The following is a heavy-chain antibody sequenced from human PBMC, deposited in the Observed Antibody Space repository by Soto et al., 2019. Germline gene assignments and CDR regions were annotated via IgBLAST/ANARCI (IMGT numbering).Heavy chain of an antibody. CDR1: GASMSSHY. CDR3: ARADPDASVGY. V-gene: IGHV4-59*11. CDR2: ISYSGST. D-gene: IGHD3-16*01. J-gene: IGHJ4*02. Sequence: QVQLQESGAGLVRPSETLSLSCTVSGASMSSHYWTWLRQSPGKGLEWIGYISYSGSTYYNPSHKSRVTISADTSRNQFSLKLSAVISADTAVYYCARADPDASVGYWGQGTLVTVSS.